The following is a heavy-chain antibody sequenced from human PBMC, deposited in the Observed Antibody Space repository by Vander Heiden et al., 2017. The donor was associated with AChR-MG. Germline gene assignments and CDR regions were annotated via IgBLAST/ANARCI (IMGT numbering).Heavy chain of an antibody. V-gene: IGHV4-34*01. Sequence: QVQLQQWGAGLLKPSETLSLTCAVYGGSFSGYYWCWIRQPPGKGLEWIGEINHSGSTNYNPSLKSRVTISVDTSKNQFSLKLSSVTAADTAVYYCARSGSITIFGVVTYYYYGMDVWGQGTTVTVSS. CDR1: GGSFSGYY. CDR3: ARSGSITIFGVVTYYYYGMDV. CDR2: INHSGST. J-gene: IGHJ6*02. D-gene: IGHD3-3*01.